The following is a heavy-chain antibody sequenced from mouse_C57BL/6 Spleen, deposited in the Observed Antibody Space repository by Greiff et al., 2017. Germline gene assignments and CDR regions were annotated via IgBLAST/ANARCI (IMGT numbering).Heavy chain of an antibody. V-gene: IGHV14-1*01. CDR1: GFNIKDYY. Sequence: VQLQQSGAELVRPGASVKLSCTASGFNIKDYYMHWVKQSPEQGLEWIGWIDPEAGGTEYAPKFQGKATMTADTSSNTAYLQLSSLTSGDTAVYYCTTDGRFAYWGQGTLVTVSA. CDR2: IDPEAGGT. D-gene: IGHD2-3*01. CDR3: TTDGRFAY. J-gene: IGHJ3*01.